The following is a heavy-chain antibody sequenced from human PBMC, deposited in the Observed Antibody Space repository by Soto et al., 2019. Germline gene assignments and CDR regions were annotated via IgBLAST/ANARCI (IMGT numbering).Heavy chain of an antibody. CDR3: ARGSDYGDFDAFDI. J-gene: IGHJ3*02. Sequence: PGGSLRLSCAASGFTFSSYVMHWVRQAPGKGLEWVAVISYDGSNKYYADSVKGRFTISRDNSKNTLYLQMNSLRAEDTAVYYCARGSDYGDFDAFDIWGQGTMVTVSS. D-gene: IGHD4-17*01. V-gene: IGHV3-30-3*01. CDR1: GFTFSSYV. CDR2: ISYDGSNK.